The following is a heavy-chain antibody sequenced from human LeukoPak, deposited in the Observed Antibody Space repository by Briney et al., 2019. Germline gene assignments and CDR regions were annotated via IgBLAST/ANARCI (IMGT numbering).Heavy chain of an antibody. CDR1: GYSFTSYW. V-gene: IGHV5-51*01. CDR3: ARTYYYDSSGYYYAPLGNY. J-gene: IGHJ4*02. D-gene: IGHD3-22*01. CDR2: IYPGDSDT. Sequence: GESLKISCKGSGYSFTSYWIGWVRQMPGKGLEWMGIIYPGDSDTRYSPSFQGQVTISADKSISTAYLQWSSLKASDTAVYYCARTYYYDSSGYYYAPLGNYWGQGTLVTVSS.